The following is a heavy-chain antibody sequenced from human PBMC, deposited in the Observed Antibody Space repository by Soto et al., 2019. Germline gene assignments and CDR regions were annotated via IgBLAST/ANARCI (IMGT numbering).Heavy chain of an antibody. CDR1: GGTFSSYA. V-gene: IGHV1-69*13. J-gene: IGHJ5*02. CDR3: ARGHTGYCSSTSCFLWFDP. D-gene: IGHD2-2*01. CDR2: IIPIFGTA. Sequence: SVKVSCKASGGTFSSYAISWVRQAPGQGLEWMGGIIPIFGTANYAQKFQGRVTITADESTSTAYMELSSLRSEDTAVYYCARGHTGYCSSTSCFLWFDPWGQGTLVTVSS.